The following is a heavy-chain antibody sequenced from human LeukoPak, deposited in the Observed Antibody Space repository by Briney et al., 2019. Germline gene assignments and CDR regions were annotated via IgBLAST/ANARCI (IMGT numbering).Heavy chain of an antibody. V-gene: IGHV3-21*01. CDR3: ARRYYYDSSGYSDAFDI. Sequence: PGGSLRPSCAASGFTFSSYSMNWVRQAPGKGLEWVSSISSSSSYIYYADSVKGRFTISRDNAKNSLYLQMNSLRAEDTAVYYCARRYYYDSSGYSDAFDIWGQGTMVTVSS. J-gene: IGHJ3*02. CDR1: GFTFSSYS. CDR2: ISSSSSYI. D-gene: IGHD3-22*01.